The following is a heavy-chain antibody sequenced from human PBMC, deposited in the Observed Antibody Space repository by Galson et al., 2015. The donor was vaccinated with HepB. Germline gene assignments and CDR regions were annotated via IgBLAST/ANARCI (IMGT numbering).Heavy chain of an antibody. Sequence: SLRLSCAASGFTFSSYSMNWVRQAPGKGLEWVSSISSSSSYIYYADSVKGRFTISRDNAKNSLYLQMNSLRAEDTAVYYCARDPQDIVVVPAATFHFDYWGQGTLVTVSS. CDR2: ISSSSSYI. D-gene: IGHD2-2*01. CDR3: ARDPQDIVVVPAATFHFDY. V-gene: IGHV3-21*01. J-gene: IGHJ4*02. CDR1: GFTFSSYS.